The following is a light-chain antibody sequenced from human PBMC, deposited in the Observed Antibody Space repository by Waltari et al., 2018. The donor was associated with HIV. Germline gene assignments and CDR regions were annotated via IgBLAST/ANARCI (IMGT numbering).Light chain of an antibody. CDR3: QQRSNWPPVT. CDR2: DAS. V-gene: IGKV3-11*01. CDR1: QSITSN. Sequence: EVVMTQSPATLSVSPGERATLSCRASQSITSNLAWYQQKPGQAPRLLIYDASTRASGIPARFSGSGSGTDFTLTISSLEPEDVAVYYCQQRSNWPPVTFGQGTRLEI. J-gene: IGKJ5*01.